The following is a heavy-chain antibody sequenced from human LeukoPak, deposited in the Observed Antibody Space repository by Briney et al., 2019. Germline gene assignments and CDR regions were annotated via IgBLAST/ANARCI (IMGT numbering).Heavy chain of an antibody. V-gene: IGHV4-59*08. CDR1: GGSFSGYY. D-gene: IGHD3-10*01. J-gene: IGHJ4*02. Sequence: KPSETLSLTCAVYGGSFSGYYRSWIRQPPGKGLEWIGYISYSGSTNYNPSLKSRVTISVDTSKSQFSLKLSSVTAADTAVYYCARHLDDYGSGSYEYWGQGTLVTVSS. CDR3: ARHLDDYGSGSYEY. CDR2: ISYSGST.